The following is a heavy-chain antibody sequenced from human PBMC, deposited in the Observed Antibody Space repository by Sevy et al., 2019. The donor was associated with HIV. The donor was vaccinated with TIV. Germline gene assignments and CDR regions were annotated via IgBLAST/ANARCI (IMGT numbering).Heavy chain of an antibody. CDR2: INPAGGGT. J-gene: IGHJ4*02. Sequence: ASVKVSCKASGYTLTDYHIHWVRQTPTQDLEWVGWINPAGGGTNYAQSFRGRVTMTRDTSISRAYMEVTRLGSDDTAVYYGARDKVVRGRLISRLGYWGQGTLVTVSS. D-gene: IGHD3-10*01. V-gene: IGHV1-2*02. CDR3: ARDKVVRGRLISRLGY. CDR1: GYTLTDYH.